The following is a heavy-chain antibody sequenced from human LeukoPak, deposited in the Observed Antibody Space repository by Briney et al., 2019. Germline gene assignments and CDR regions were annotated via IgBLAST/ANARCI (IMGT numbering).Heavy chain of an antibody. CDR3: ARAGYCSGGSCPYYFAY. D-gene: IGHD2-15*01. CDR2: IIPIFGTA. J-gene: IGHJ4*02. V-gene: IGHV1-69*05. CDR1: GGTFSSYA. Sequence: GASVKVSCKASGGTFSSYAISWVRQAPGQGLEWMGRIIPIFGTANYAQKFQGRVTITTDESTSTAYMELSSLRSEDTAVYYCARAGYCSGGSCPYYFAYWGQGTLVTVSS.